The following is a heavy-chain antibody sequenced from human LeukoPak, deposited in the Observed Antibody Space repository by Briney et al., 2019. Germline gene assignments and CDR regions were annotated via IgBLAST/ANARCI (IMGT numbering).Heavy chain of an antibody. CDR3: AREDTSGWFQDYFDY. CDR1: GFTFSSYA. CDR2: ISGSGGST. J-gene: IGHJ4*02. D-gene: IGHD6-19*01. Sequence: GGSLRLSCAASGFTFSSYAMSWVRQAPGKGLEWVSAISGSGGSTYYADSVKGRFTISRDNSKNSLYLQMNSLRAEDTAVYYCAREDTSGWFQDYFDYWGQGTLVTVSS. V-gene: IGHV3-23*01.